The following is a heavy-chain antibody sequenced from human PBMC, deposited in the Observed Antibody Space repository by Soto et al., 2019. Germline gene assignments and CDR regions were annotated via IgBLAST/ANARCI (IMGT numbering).Heavy chain of an antibody. V-gene: IGHV3-21*01. CDR3: ARDPRPRQGGDGMDV. CDR1: GFTFSSYS. D-gene: IGHD3-16*01. J-gene: IGHJ6*02. Sequence: GGSLRLSCAASGFTFSSYSMNWVRQAPGKGLEWVSSISSSSSYIYYADSVKGRFTISRDNAKNSLYLQMNSLRAEDTAVYYCARDPRPRQGGDGMDVWGQGTTVTVSS. CDR2: ISSSSSYI.